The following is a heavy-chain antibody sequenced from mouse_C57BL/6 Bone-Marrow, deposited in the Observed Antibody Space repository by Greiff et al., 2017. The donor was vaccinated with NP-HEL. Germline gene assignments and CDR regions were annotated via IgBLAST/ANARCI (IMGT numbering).Heavy chain of an antibody. Sequence: VQLQQSGPELVKPGASVKLSCKASGYTFTSYDINWVKQRPGPGLEWIGWIYPRAGSTKYNEKFKGKATLTVDTSSSTAYMELHSLTSEDSAVYFCSSGGLLDYWGQGTTLTVSS. J-gene: IGHJ2*01. V-gene: IGHV1-85*01. D-gene: IGHD3-3*01. CDR1: GYTFTSYD. CDR2: IYPRAGST. CDR3: SSGGLLDY.